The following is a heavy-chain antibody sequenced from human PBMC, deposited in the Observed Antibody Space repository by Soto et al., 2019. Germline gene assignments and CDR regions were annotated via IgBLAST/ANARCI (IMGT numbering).Heavy chain of an antibody. V-gene: IGHV4-31*03. Sequence: SETLSLTCTVSGGSISSGGYYCSWIRQQPGKGLEWIGYIYYSGSTYYNPSLESRVTISVDTSKNQFSLKLSSATAADTALYYFARFWRVPAAIYYYYRIDFWGQGTTVTGSS. CDR3: ARFWRVPAAIYYYYRIDF. J-gene: IGHJ6*02. D-gene: IGHD2-2*01. CDR1: GGSISSGGYY. CDR2: IYYSGST.